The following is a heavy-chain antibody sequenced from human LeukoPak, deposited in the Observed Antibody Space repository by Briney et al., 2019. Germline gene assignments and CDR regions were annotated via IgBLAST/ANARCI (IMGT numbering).Heavy chain of an antibody. CDR3: ARGWDTAMGKGFNY. V-gene: IGHV3-7*01. J-gene: IGHJ4*02. D-gene: IGHD5-18*01. Sequence: GGSLRLSCAASGFTFSNYWMSWVRQAPGKGLEWVANIKGGGSEKYYVDSVKGRFTISRDNARTSLYLQMNSLRAEDTAVYYCARGWDTAMGKGFNYWGQGTLVTVSS. CDR1: GFTFSNYW. CDR2: IKGGGSEK.